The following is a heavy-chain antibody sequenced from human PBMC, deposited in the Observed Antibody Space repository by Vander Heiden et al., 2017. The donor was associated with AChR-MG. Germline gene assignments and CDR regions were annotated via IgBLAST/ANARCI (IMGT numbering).Heavy chain of an antibody. Sequence: QVQLQESGPGLGKPSQTLYLTCTVSGGSISSGGYYWSWIRQHPGKGLEWIGYIYYSGSTYYNPSLKSRVTISVDTSKNQFSLKLSSVTAADTAVYYCARIAPYGSGRWFDPWGQGTLVTVSS. D-gene: IGHD3-10*01. J-gene: IGHJ5*02. CDR2: IYYSGST. CDR3: ARIAPYGSGRWFDP. CDR1: GGSISSGGYY. V-gene: IGHV4-31*03.